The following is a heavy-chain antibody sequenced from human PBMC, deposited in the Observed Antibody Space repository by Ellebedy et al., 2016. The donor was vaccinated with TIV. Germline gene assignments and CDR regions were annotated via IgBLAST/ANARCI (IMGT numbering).Heavy chain of an antibody. CDR3: ARGCGGDCYDAFDI. J-gene: IGHJ3*02. CDR1: ACTFSSYA. D-gene: IGHD2-21*02. CDR2: IIPIFGTA. V-gene: IGHV1-69*13. Sequence: SVKVSXXASACTFSSYAISWVRQAPGQGLEWMGGIIPIFGTANYAQKFQGRVTITADESTSTAYMELSSLRSEDTAVYYCARGCGGDCYDAFDIWGQGRMVTVSS.